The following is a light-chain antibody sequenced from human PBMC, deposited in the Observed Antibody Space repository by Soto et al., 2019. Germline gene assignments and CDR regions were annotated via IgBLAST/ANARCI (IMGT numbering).Light chain of an antibody. V-gene: IGLV2-23*01. J-gene: IGLJ1*01. CDR2: EGS. CDR3: CSYAGSSTFHV. Sequence: QAVLTQAASVSGSPGQSITISCTGTSRDVGSYNLVSWYQQHPGKAPKVMIYEGSKRPSGVSNRFSGSKSGNTASLTISGLQAEDEADYYCCSYAGSSTFHVFGAGTKVTVL. CDR1: SRDVGSYNL.